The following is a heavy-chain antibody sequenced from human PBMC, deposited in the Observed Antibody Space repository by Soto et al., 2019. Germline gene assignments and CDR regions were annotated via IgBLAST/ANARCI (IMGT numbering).Heavy chain of an antibody. V-gene: IGHV3-30*18. CDR2: ISYDGSNK. J-gene: IGHJ4*02. D-gene: IGHD4-17*01. Sequence: QVQLVESGGGVVQPGRSLRLSCAASGFTFSSYGMHWVRQAPGKGLEWVAVISYDGSNKYYADSVKGRFTISRDNSKNTLYLQMNSLRAEDTAVYYCAKTKQPGYGDLYYFDYWGQGTLVTVSS. CDR1: GFTFSSYG. CDR3: AKTKQPGYGDLYYFDY.